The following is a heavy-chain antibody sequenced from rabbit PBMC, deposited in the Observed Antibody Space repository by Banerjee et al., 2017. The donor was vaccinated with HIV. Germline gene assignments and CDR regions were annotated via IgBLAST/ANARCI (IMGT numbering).Heavy chain of an antibody. D-gene: IGHD6-1*01. CDR2: IYAGKGST. CDR3: ARAGAGYDGYGYCL. Sequence: QEQLEETGGGLVQPGGSLTLSCKASGFDFSSYYMSWVRQAPGKGLEWIGIIYAGKGSTDYASWVNGRFTISRSTSLSTVDLKMTSLTAADTATYFCARAGAGYDGYGYCLRGQDTLVTVS. V-gene: IGHV1S43*01. CDR1: GFDFSSYY. J-gene: IGHJ4*01.